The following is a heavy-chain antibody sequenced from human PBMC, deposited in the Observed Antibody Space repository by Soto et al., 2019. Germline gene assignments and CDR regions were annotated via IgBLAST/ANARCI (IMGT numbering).Heavy chain of an antibody. Sequence: PGGSLRLSCAASGFTFSSYGMHWVRQAPGKGLEWVAVISYDGSNKYYADSVKGRFTISRDNSKNTLYLQMNSLRAEDTAVYYCAKDREVRGVIIFLDYYYGMDVWGQGTTVTVSS. J-gene: IGHJ6*02. CDR3: AKDREVRGVIIFLDYYYGMDV. D-gene: IGHD3-10*01. CDR2: ISYDGSNK. V-gene: IGHV3-30*18. CDR1: GFTFSSYG.